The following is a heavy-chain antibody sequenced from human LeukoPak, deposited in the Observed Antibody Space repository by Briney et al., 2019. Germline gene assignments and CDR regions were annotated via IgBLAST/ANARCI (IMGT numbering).Heavy chain of an antibody. CDR2: IYYSGST. Sequence: ETLSLTCTVSGGSISSYYWSWIRQPPGKGLEWIGYIYYSGSTNYNPSLKSRVTISVDTSKNQFSLKVTSVTAADTAVYYCAREGLDYGATLNWFDPWGQGTLVTVSS. V-gene: IGHV4-59*12. CDR1: GGSISSYY. J-gene: IGHJ5*02. CDR3: AREGLDYGATLNWFDP. D-gene: IGHD4/OR15-4a*01.